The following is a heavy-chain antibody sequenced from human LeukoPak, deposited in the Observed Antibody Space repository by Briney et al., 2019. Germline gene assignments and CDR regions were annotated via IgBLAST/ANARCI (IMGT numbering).Heavy chain of an antibody. CDR2: ISAYNGNT. V-gene: IGHV1-18*01. Sequence: ASVKVSCKASGYTFTTYGISWVRQAPGQGLEWMGWISAYNGNTNYAQKFQGRVTMTTDTSTTTAYMELRSLRSDDTAVYYCAGCDYVWGNYRYRPILYFDNWGQGTLVTVSP. CDR3: AGCDYVWGNYRYRPILYFDN. CDR1: GYTFTTYG. D-gene: IGHD3-16*02. J-gene: IGHJ4*02.